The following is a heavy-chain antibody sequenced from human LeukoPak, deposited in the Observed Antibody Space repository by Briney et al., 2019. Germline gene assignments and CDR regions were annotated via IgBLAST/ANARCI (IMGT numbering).Heavy chain of an antibody. CDR2: INPDGRTK. CDR1: GFTFSSSW. CDR3: ARDPGYSAFDI. V-gene: IGHV3-7*03. D-gene: IGHD5-12*01. Sequence: GGSLRLSCVASGFTFSSSWVSWVRQAPGEGLEFVANINPDGRTKNYVDSVEGRFTISRDNAKSSLDLQMSSLRAEDTALYFCARDPGYSAFDIWGQGTMVTVSS. J-gene: IGHJ3*02.